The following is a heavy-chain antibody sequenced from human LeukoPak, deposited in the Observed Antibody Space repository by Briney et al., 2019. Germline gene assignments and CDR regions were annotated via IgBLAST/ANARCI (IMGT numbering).Heavy chain of an antibody. Sequence: SLRLSCAASGFTFEDYVMHWVRQAPGKGLEWVSGITSNSGSAGYADSVKGRFTISRDNAKNSLYLQMNTLRTEDTAFYYCAKEIKLYDGGYFDYWGQGTLVTVSS. CDR2: ITSNSGSA. D-gene: IGHD5/OR15-5a*01. CDR3: AKEIKLYDGGYFDY. CDR1: GFTFEDYV. V-gene: IGHV3-9*01. J-gene: IGHJ4*02.